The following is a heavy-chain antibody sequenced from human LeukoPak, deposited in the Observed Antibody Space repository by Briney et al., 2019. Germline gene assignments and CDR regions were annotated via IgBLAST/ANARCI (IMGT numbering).Heavy chain of an antibody. CDR3: ARDGYCSGGSCPRRFDP. CDR2: IIPIFGTA. Sequence: PAASVKVSCKASGGTFSSYAISWVRQAPGQGLEWMGGIIPIFGTANYAQKFQGRVTITTDESTSTAYMELSSLRSEDTAVYYCARDGYCSGGSCPRRFDPWGQGTLVTVSS. J-gene: IGHJ5*02. CDR1: GGTFSSYA. V-gene: IGHV1-69*05. D-gene: IGHD2-15*01.